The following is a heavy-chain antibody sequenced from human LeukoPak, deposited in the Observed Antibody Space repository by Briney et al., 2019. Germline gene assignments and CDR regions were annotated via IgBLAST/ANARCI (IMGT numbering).Heavy chain of an antibody. CDR3: AKDLTY. CDR2: ISSGGSLT. CDR1: TITFSNSE. Sequence: PGGSLRLSCAASTITFSNSEMNWVRQAPGRGLEWVSYISSGGSLTYYADSVKGRFTISRDNAKKSLYLQMNSLRAEDTAIYYCAKDLTYWGKGTLVTVSS. J-gene: IGHJ4*02. V-gene: IGHV3-48*03.